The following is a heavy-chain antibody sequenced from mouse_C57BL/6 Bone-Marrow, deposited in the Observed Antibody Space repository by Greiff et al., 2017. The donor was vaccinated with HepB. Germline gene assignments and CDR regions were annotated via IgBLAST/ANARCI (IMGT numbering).Heavy chain of an antibody. CDR2: IDPANGNT. Sequence: EVMLVESVAELVRPGASVKLSCTASGFNIKNTYMHWVKQRPEQGLEWIGRIDPANGNTKYAPKFQGKATITADTSSNTAYLQLSSLTSEDTAIYYCARERDYDYDGFAYWGQGTLVTVSA. D-gene: IGHD2-4*01. J-gene: IGHJ3*01. CDR3: ARERDYDYDGFAY. CDR1: GFNIKNTY. V-gene: IGHV14-3*01.